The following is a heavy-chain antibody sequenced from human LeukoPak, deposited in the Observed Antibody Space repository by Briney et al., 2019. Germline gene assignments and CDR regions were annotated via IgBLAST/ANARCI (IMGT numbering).Heavy chain of an antibody. J-gene: IGHJ4*02. CDR1: GGSISSYY. CDR2: IYYSGST. Sequence: SGTLSLTCTVSGGSISSYYWSWIRRPPGKGLEGIGYIYYSGSTNYNPSLKSRVTISVDTSKNQFSLKLSSVTAADTAVYYCAREEPAAMVIDYWGQGTLVTVSS. V-gene: IGHV4-59*01. D-gene: IGHD2-2*01. CDR3: AREEPAAMVIDY.